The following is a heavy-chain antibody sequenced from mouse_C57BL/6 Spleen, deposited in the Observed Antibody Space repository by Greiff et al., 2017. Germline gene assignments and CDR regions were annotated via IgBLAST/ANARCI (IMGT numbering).Heavy chain of an antibody. V-gene: IGHV5-4*01. D-gene: IGHD2-4*01. CDR2: ISDGGSYT. Sequence: EVKLQESGGGLVKPGGSLKLSCAASGFTFSSYAMSWVRQTPEKRLEWVATISDGGSYTYYPDNVKGRFTISRDNAKNNLYLQMSHLKSEDTAMYYCARDEITTPYYAMDYWGQGTSVTVSS. CDR1: GFTFSSYA. CDR3: ARDEITTPYYAMDY. J-gene: IGHJ4*01.